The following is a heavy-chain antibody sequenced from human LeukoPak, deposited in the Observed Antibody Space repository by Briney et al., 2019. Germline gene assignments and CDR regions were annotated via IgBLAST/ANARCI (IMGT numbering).Heavy chain of an antibody. Sequence: GGSLRLSCAASGFTFSSYGMHWVRQAPGKGLEWVAVISYDGSNKYYADSVKGRFTISRDNSKSTLYLQMNSLRAEDTAVYYCAKDDSSGYHYFDYWGQGTLVTVSS. CDR3: AKDDSSGYHYFDY. CDR1: GFTFSSYG. V-gene: IGHV3-30*18. D-gene: IGHD3-22*01. CDR2: ISYDGSNK. J-gene: IGHJ4*02.